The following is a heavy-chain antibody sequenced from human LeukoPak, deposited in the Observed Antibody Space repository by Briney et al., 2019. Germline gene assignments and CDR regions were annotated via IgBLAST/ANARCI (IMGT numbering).Heavy chain of an antibody. CDR3: ARLGKYYDSIHPNPVYYFDY. CDR1: GGSISSYY. Sequence: PSETLSLTCTVSGGSISSYYWGWIRQPPGKGLEWIGSIYYSGSTYYNPSLKSRVTISVDTSKNQFSLKLSSVTAADTAVYYCARLGKYYDSIHPNPVYYFDYWGQGTLVTVSS. V-gene: IGHV4-39*01. J-gene: IGHJ4*02. CDR2: IYYSGST. D-gene: IGHD3-22*01.